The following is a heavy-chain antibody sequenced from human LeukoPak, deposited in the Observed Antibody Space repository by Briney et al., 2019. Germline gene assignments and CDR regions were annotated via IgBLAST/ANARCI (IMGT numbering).Heavy chain of an antibody. V-gene: IGHV4-39*01. D-gene: IGHD3-22*01. CDR2: IYYSGST. CDR3: ARQPDYDSSGYPIRYYFDY. J-gene: IGHJ4*02. Sequence: SDTLSLTCTVSGGSISSSSYYWGWIRQPPGKGLEWIGSIYYSGSTYYNPSLKSRVTISVDTSKNQFSLKLSSVTAADTAVYYCARQPDYDSSGYPIRYYFDYWGQGTLVTVSS. CDR1: GGSISSSSYY.